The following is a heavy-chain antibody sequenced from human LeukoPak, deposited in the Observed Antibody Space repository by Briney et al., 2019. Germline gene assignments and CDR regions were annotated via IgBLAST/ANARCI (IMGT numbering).Heavy chain of an antibody. CDR2: IWSDGTNQ. CDR1: GFTFSHHG. J-gene: IGHJ4*02. Sequence: PGRPLRLSCLASGFTFSHHGMHWVRQAPGKGLEWVAVIWSDGTNQFYADSVKGRFTISRDDSQRRVFLQMTSLRAEDTAIYYCAKDAQRGFDYSNSLQYWGRGTLVTVSS. D-gene: IGHD4-11*01. V-gene: IGHV3-33*06. CDR3: AKDAQRGFDYSNSLQY.